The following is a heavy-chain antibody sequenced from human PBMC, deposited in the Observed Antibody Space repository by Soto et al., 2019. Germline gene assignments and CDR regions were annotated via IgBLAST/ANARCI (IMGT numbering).Heavy chain of an antibody. CDR1: GDGVSSNSAA. J-gene: IGHJ6*02. CDR2: TYYRSKWYN. D-gene: IGHD6-13*01. CDR3: AREEAAAGMWRGMDV. V-gene: IGHV6-1*01. Sequence: SQTLSRTCAISGDGVSSNSAAWNWIRQPPSRGLEWLGRTYYRSKWYNDYAVSGKSRITINPETSKNQISLQLNSVSPEDTAMYYCAREEAAAGMWRGMDVWGQGTTVTVSS.